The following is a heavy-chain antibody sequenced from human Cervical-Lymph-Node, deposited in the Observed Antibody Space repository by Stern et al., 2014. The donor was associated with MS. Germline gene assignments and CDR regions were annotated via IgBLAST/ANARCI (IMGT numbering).Heavy chain of an antibody. CDR1: GGTFSSYA. CDR3: ARLITLYYYGMDV. Sequence: VKLVESGAEVKKPGSSVKGSCKASGGTFSSYAISWVRQAPGQGLEWMGGIIPIFGTANYAQKFQGRVTITADESTSTAYMELSSLRSEDTAVYYCARLITLYYYGMDVWGQGTTVTVSS. V-gene: IGHV1-69*01. J-gene: IGHJ6*02. CDR2: IIPIFGTA. D-gene: IGHD3-10*01.